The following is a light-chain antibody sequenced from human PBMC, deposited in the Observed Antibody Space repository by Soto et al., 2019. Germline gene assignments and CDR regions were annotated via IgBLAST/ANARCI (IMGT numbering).Light chain of an antibody. V-gene: IGKV3-15*01. J-gene: IGKJ4*01. Sequence: EIVMTRSPATLSVSPGEKATLSCRASQSVSNNLAWYQQKPGQAPRLLIYFASTRATGIPARFSGSGSGTEFTLTISSLQSEDFAVYYCQQYNKWPLTFGGGTKVETK. CDR1: QSVSNN. CDR2: FAS. CDR3: QQYNKWPLT.